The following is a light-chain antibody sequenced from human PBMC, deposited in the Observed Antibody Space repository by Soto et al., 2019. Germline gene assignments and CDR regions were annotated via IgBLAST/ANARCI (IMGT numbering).Light chain of an antibody. J-gene: IGLJ2*01. Sequence: QSVLTQPPSASGTPGQRVTISCSVSSSNIGSNYVYWYQQLPGTAPKLLIYWNNQPPSGVPDRFSGSKSGTSSSLAISVLRSDDEADYCGAGWDVLLNVLFGGGTKLTV. CDR2: WNN. CDR3: AGWDVLLNVL. V-gene: IGLV1-47*01. CDR1: SSNIGSNY.